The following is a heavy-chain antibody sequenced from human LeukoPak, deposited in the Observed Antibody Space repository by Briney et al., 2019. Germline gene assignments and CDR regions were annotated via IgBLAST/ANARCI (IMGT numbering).Heavy chain of an antibody. Sequence: SETLSLTCAVSGGSISSSNWWSWVRQPPGKGLEWIGEIYHSGSTNYNPSLKSRVTISVDKSKNQFSLKLSSVTAADTAVYYCARDRYSSPVRWFDPWGQGILVTVSS. CDR2: IYHSGST. D-gene: IGHD6-13*01. V-gene: IGHV4-4*02. J-gene: IGHJ5*02. CDR1: GGSISSSNW. CDR3: ARDRYSSPVRWFDP.